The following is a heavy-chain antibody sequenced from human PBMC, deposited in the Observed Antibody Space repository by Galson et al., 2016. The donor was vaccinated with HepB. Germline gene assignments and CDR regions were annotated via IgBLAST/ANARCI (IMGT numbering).Heavy chain of an antibody. Sequence: SLRLSCAASGFTFSNAYMKWVRQAPGKGLEWVGRMKSKTDGGTTDYAAPVKDRFTISRDDSKNTPYLEMNSLKTEDTAVYYCTTEYRGVVAAGQGWGQGTLVTVSS. CDR3: TTEYRGVVAAGQG. J-gene: IGHJ4*01. CDR1: GFTFSNAY. V-gene: IGHV3-15*01. CDR2: MKSKTDGGTT. D-gene: IGHD2-15*01.